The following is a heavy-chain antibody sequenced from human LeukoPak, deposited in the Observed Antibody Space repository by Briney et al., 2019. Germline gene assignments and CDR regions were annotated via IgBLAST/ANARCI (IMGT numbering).Heavy chain of an antibody. CDR3: VRDARGSLDY. CDR2: MAFDGTDI. J-gene: IGHJ4*02. Sequence: SGGSLRLSCAASGFTFSTTAMHWVRQAPGKGLESVAIMAFDGTDINYIDSVKGRFTISRDNSKNTLYLEMNSLRTEDTAVYHCVRDARGSLDYWGQGTLVTVSS. CDR1: GFTFSTTA. V-gene: IGHV3-30-3*01.